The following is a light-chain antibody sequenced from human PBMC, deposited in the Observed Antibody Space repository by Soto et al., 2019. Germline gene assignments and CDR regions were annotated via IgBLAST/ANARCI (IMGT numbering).Light chain of an antibody. CDR3: QQYGSSGT. CDR1: QSVRSN. Sequence: EIVMTQSPATLSVSPGERATLSCRASQSVRSNLAWYQQKPGQAPRLLIYGASNRATGIPDRFSGSGSGTDFTLTFSRLEPEDFAVYYCQQYGSSGTFGQGAKVDNK. J-gene: IGKJ1*01. CDR2: GAS. V-gene: IGKV3-20*01.